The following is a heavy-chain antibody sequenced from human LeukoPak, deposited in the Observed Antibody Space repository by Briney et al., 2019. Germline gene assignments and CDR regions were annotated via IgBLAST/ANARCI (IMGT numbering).Heavy chain of an antibody. CDR1: GNTFSIYN. CDR2: INTNTGNP. CDR3: ARGPTHYDILTGYPPGLDY. D-gene: IGHD3-9*01. J-gene: IGHJ4*02. Sequence: ASVKVSCKASGNTFSIYNMHWVRQAPGQGLEWMGWINTNTGNPTYAQGFTGRFVFSLDTSVSTAYLQISSLKAEDTAVYYCARGPTHYDILTGYPPGLDYWGQGTLVTVSS. V-gene: IGHV7-4-1*02.